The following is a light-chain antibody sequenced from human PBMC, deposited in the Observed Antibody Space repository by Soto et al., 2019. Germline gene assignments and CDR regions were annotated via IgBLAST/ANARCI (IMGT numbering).Light chain of an antibody. J-gene: IGKJ4*01. CDR3: QQYYSNPELT. CDR2: WAP. Sequence: IVMTQSPDSLAVSLGERATINCKSSQSLLYSSNNKNYLAWYQQKPGQPPKLLIYWAPTRESGVPDRFSGSGSGTDFTLTISSLQAEDVAVYYCQQYYSNPELTFGGGTKVDIK. V-gene: IGKV4-1*01. CDR1: QSLLYSSNNKNY.